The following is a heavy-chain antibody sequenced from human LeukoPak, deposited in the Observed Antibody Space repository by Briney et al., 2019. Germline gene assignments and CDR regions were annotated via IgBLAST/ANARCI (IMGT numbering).Heavy chain of an antibody. CDR2: INHSGST. V-gene: IGHV4-34*01. J-gene: IGHJ5*02. CDR1: GGSFSGYY. Sequence: SETLSLTCAVYGGSFSGYYWSWIRQPPGKGLEWIGEINHSGSTSYNPSLKRRVTISVDTSKNQFSLKLSSVTAADTAVYYCARQLGDSGDDNWFDPWGQGTLVTVSS. CDR3: ARQLGDSGDDNWFDP. D-gene: IGHD3-16*01.